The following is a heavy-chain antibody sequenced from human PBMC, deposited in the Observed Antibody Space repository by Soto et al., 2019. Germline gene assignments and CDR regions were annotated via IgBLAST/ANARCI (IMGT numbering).Heavy chain of an antibody. CDR1: GFTVSNYW. J-gene: IGHJ6*02. D-gene: IGHD3-10*01. V-gene: IGHV3-74*03. CDR2: MKTDGTT. Sequence: GGSLRLSYAAAGFTVSNYWMNWVRQAPGKGLVWVSHMKTDGTTSYADSVEGRFTVSRDDAKNTFYLQMDSLRAEDTAVYYCAKDRGEEALKIFERFGGMEVWGLGTTV. CDR3: AKDRGEEALKIFERFGGMEV.